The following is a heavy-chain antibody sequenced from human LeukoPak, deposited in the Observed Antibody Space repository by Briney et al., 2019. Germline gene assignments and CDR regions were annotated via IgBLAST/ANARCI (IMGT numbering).Heavy chain of an antibody. CDR3: AKARIVVVNWHYFDY. J-gene: IGHJ4*02. V-gene: IGHV3-30*18. D-gene: IGHD3-22*01. Sequence: GGSLRLSCAASGFTFSNYWMSWVRQAPGKGLEWVAVISYDGSNKYYADSVKGRFTISRDNSKNTLYLQMNSLRAEDTAVYYCAKARIVVVNWHYFDYWGQGTLVTVSS. CDR2: ISYDGSNK. CDR1: GFTFSNYW.